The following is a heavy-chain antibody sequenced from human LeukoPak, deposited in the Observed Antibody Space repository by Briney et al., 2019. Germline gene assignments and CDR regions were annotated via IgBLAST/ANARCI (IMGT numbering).Heavy chain of an antibody. J-gene: IGHJ4*02. Sequence: ASVKLSCKASGGTFSSYAISWVRQAPGQGLEWMGGIIPIFGTANYAQKFQGRVTITADESTSTAYMELSSLRSEDTAVYYCARGLVALRFLGWHDWGQGTLVTVSS. CDR3: ARGLVALRFLGWHD. CDR2: IIPIFGTA. D-gene: IGHD3-3*01. CDR1: GGTFSSYA. V-gene: IGHV1-69*13.